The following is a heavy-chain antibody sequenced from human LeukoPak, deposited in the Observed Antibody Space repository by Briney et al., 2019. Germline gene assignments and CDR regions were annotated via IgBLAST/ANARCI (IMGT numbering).Heavy chain of an antibody. J-gene: IGHJ4*02. CDR2: IYHSGGT. CDR1: GDPINSIDW. V-gene: IGHV4-4*02. CDR3: VGNGYYALDY. Sequence: NPSETLSLTCAVSGDPINSIDWWGWVRQSPARGLEWIGEIYHSGGTNYNPSLKSRVTISVDKSKNHLSLKLTSVTAADTAVYFCVGNGYYALDYWGQGALVTVAS. D-gene: IGHD2/OR15-2a*01.